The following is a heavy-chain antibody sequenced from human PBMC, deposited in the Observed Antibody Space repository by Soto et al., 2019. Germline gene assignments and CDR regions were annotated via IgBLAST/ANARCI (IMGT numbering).Heavy chain of an antibody. D-gene: IGHD2-15*01. Sequence: QVQLVESGGGVVQPGTSLRLSCAASGFIFSNYGMHWVRQAPGKGLEWVALISFDGKNRNYADSVKGRFTIYRDNPKNSPYLEMDSLRTEDTAFYYCAKRGGVVGGSEHPFFEYWGQGTLVTVSS. CDR3: AKRGGVVGGSEHPFFEY. V-gene: IGHV3-30*18. J-gene: IGHJ4*02. CDR1: GFIFSNYG. CDR2: ISFDGKNR.